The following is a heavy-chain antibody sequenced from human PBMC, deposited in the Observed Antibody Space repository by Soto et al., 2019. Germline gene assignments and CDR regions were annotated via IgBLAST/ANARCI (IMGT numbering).Heavy chain of an antibody. D-gene: IGHD4-17*01. CDR2: ISSNSATI. CDR1: GFIADDYA. CDR3: LKDMKWGGMTTIHYFDS. J-gene: IGHJ4*02. Sequence: EVQLVESGGGLVQPGRSLRLSCVASGFIADDYAMHWVRQAPGKGLEWVSGISSNSATINYADSVKGRFTISRDNAKNSLFQQINSLRPGDTAFYNCLKDMKWGGMTTIHYFDSWGQGTLVTVSS. V-gene: IGHV3-9*02.